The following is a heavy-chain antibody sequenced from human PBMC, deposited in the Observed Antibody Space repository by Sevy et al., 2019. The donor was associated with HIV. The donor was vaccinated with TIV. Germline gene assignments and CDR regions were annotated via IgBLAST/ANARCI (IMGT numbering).Heavy chain of an antibody. J-gene: IGHJ5*02. CDR3: ATGYCGGGSCTAFDP. V-gene: IGHV3-53*01. CDR1: GFSISNNY. Sequence: GESLKISCAASGFSISNNYTAWVRQAPGKGLEWVSVMYGGGSPYYADSVKGRFALSRDMSKNTVYLQMNSLRAEDTAVYYCATGYCGGGSCTAFDPWGQGTLVTVSS. CDR2: MYGGGSP. D-gene: IGHD2-15*01.